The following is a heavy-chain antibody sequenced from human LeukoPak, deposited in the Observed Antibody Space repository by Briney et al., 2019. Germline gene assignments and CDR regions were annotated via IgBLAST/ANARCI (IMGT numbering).Heavy chain of an antibody. D-gene: IGHD3-3*01. V-gene: IGHV3-23*01. CDR3: ARDVGRDYDFWSGPYAALRWFDP. CDR1: GSTFNRYA. Sequence: GGSLRLSCSASGSTFNRYAMSWVRQAPGKGLEWVSSISSSGRKTYYAGSVQGQFSISRDNSKHTLYLQMSSLRAEDTAVYYCARDVGRDYDFWSGPYAALRWFDPWGQGTLVTVSS. J-gene: IGHJ5*02. CDR2: ISSSGRKT.